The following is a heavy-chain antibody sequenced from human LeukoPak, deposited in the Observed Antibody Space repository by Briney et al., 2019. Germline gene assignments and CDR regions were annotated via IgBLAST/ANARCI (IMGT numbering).Heavy chain of an antibody. J-gene: IGHJ3*02. D-gene: IGHD6-19*01. V-gene: IGHV3-73*01. CDR1: GFTFSGSA. CDR2: IRSKANSYGT. CDR3: TRRWGESGDSSGWSGAFGI. Sequence: PGGSLKLSCAASGFTFSGSAMHWVRQASGKGLEWVGRIRSKANSYGTAYAASVKGRFTISRDDSKNTAYLQMNSLKTEDTAVYYCTRRWGESGDSSGWSGAFGIWGQGTMVTVSS.